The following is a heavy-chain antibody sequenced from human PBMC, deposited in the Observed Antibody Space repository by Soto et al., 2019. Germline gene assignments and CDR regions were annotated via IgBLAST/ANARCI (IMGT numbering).Heavy chain of an antibody. CDR2: ISSSSSYI. D-gene: IGHD5-18*01. J-gene: IGHJ4*02. CDR3: AREGVQLWPDY. V-gene: IGHV3-21*01. Sequence: LGESLKISCAASGFTFSSYSMNWVRQAPGKGLEWVSSISSSSSYIYYADSVKGRFTISRDNAKNSLYLQMNSLRAEDTAVYYCAREGVQLWPDYWGQGTLVTVSS. CDR1: GFTFSSYS.